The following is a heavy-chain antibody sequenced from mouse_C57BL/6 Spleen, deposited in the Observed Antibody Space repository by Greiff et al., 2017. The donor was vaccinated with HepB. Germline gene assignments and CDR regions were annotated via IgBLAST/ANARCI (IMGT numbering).Heavy chain of an antibody. CDR3: ARGNYGSSGYFDY. Sequence: QVHVKQPGAELVMPGASVKLSCKASGYTFTSYWMHWVKQRPGQGLEWIGEIDPSDSYTNYNQKFKGKSTLTVDKSSSTAYMQLSSLTSEDSAVYYCARGNYGSSGYFDYWGQGTTLTVSS. CDR1: GYTFTSYW. D-gene: IGHD1-1*01. CDR2: IDPSDSYT. V-gene: IGHV1-69*01. J-gene: IGHJ2*01.